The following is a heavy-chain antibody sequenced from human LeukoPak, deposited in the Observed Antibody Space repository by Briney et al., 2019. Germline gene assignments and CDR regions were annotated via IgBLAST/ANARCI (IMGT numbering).Heavy chain of an antibody. CDR1: GGSLSSYY. Sequence: SETLSLTCTVSGGSLSSYYWTWIRQPPGKGLEWIGYIYFTGSTNYNPSLKSRVTISVDTSKNQFSLKLSSVTAADTAVYYCAREKLDEYGMDVWGQGTTVTVSS. V-gene: IGHV4-59*01. CDR2: IYFTGST. J-gene: IGHJ6*02. CDR3: AREKLDEYGMDV.